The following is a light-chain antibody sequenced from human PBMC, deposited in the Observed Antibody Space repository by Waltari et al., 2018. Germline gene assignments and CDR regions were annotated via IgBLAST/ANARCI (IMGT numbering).Light chain of an antibody. V-gene: IGKV3-15*01. J-gene: IGKJ1*01. Sequence: EIELTQSPATLSVSPGETVTLSCRASHSVSNNLAWYRQIPGQPPRLLIYGASARATGIPARFSGRGSGTDFTLTITSLQSEDFAVFYCQQYNVWPQTFGQGTKVES. CDR3: QQYNVWPQT. CDR2: GAS. CDR1: HSVSNN.